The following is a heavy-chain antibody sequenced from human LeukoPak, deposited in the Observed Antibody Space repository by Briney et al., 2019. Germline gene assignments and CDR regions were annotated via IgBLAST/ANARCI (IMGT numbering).Heavy chain of an antibody. V-gene: IGHV1-2*02. CDR2: INPNSGGT. Sequence: GSARVSCKASGYTFTGYYMHWVRQAPGQGLEGMGWINPNSGGTNYAQTFQGRGTMTRDTSISTAYMELSRLRSDDTAVYYCARDSPHYDCWSGYYMDWGQGTLVTVSS. J-gene: IGHJ4*02. CDR1: GYTFTGYY. D-gene: IGHD3-3*01. CDR3: ARDSPHYDCWSGYYMD.